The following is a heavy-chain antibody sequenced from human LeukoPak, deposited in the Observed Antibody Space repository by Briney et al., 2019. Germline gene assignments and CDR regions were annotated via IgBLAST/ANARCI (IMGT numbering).Heavy chain of an antibody. V-gene: IGHV6-1*01. J-gene: IGHJ4*02. D-gene: IGHD2/OR15-2a*01. CDR1: GDSVSSNSNA. CDR3: VRARPKNPFDC. CDR2: TYYRSKWFM. Sequence: SQTLSLTCAISGDSVSSNSNAWNWVRQSPSRGLEWLGRTYYRSKWFMDYAVSVKSRMTVNPDTTKNQFSLQLNSVTPEDTAVYYCVRARPKNPFDCWGQGTLVTVSS.